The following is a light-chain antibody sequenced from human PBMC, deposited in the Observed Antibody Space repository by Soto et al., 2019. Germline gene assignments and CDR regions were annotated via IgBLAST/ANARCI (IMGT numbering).Light chain of an antibody. J-gene: IGKJ1*01. CDR2: GAS. V-gene: IGKV3D-15*01. CDR1: QSISIN. Sequence: IVLTESPGTLSLSPGDRVTLSCRASQSISINLSWYQHKPGQAPRLLIHGASTRATGVPARISGSGSGTEFTLAISSLQSEDFAVYYCQQYNKWPPWTFGQGTKVDIK. CDR3: QQYNKWPPWT.